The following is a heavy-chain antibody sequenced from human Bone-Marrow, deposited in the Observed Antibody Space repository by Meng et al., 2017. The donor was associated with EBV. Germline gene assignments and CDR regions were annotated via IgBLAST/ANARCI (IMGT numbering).Heavy chain of an antibody. J-gene: IGHJ4*02. CDR2: INPNSGGT. D-gene: IGHD3-10*01. V-gene: IGHV1-2*06. CDR3: ARVFLDYGSGSIDY. CDR1: GYTFTGYY. Sequence: QVQRVQSGAEVKRPGDSVKVSCKGSGYTFTGYYMHWVRQAPGQGLEWMGRINPNSGGTNYAQKFQGRVTMTRDTSISTAYMELSRLRSDDTAVYYCARVFLDYGSGSIDYWGQGTLVTVSS.